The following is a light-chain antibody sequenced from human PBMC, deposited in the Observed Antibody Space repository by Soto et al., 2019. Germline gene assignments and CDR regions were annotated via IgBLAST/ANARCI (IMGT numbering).Light chain of an antibody. CDR2: EVT. J-gene: IGLJ1*01. CDR1: SSDVGGYDY. V-gene: IGLV2-14*01. Sequence: QSVLTQPASVSGSPGQSITISCTGTSSDVGGYDYVSWYQQHPGKAPKLMIFEVTNRPSGVSNRFSGSKSGNTASLTISGPRAEDEADYYCSSFRSTSTLPYVFGTGTKLTVL. CDR3: SSFRSTSTLPYV.